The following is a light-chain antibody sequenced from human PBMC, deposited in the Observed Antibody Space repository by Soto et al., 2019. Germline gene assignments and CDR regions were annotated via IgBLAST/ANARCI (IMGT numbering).Light chain of an antibody. J-gene: IGLJ1*01. V-gene: IGLV2-14*01. CDR1: SSDVGGYNY. Sequence: QSVLTQPASVSGSPGQSITISCTGTSSDVGGYNYVSWYQQHPGKAPKLMIYDVSNRPSGVSNRFSGSKSGNTASLTVSGLQAEDEADYYCASYAGGNYVFGTGTKVTVL. CDR3: ASYAGGNYV. CDR2: DVS.